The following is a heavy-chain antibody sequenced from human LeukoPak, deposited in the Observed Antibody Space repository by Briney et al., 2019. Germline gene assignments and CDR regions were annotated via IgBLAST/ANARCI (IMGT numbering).Heavy chain of an antibody. CDR2: ISYDGSNK. V-gene: IGHV3-30*18. D-gene: IGHD2-15*01. J-gene: IGHJ4*02. CDR3: AKSGGRSGKALGY. Sequence: GGSLRLSCAASGFTFSRYGMHWVRQAPGKGLEWVAVISYDGSNKYYTDSVKGRFTISRDNSKNTLYLQMNSLRAEDTAVYYCAKSGGRSGKALGYWGQGTLVTVSS. CDR1: GFTFSRYG.